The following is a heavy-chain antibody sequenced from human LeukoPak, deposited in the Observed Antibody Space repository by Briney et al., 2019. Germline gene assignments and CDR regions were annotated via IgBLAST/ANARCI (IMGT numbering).Heavy chain of an antibody. D-gene: IGHD2-2*01. CDR1: GGSISSSSYY. CDR2: IYYSGST. CDR3: ARGQVVPAAHRFDY. J-gene: IGHJ4*02. V-gene: IGHV4-39*01. Sequence: PSETLSLTCTVSGGSISSSSYYWGWIRQPPGKGLEWIGSIYYSGSTYYNPSLKSRVTISVDTSKNQFSLKLSSVTAADTAVYYCARGQVVPAAHRFDYWGQGTLVTVSS.